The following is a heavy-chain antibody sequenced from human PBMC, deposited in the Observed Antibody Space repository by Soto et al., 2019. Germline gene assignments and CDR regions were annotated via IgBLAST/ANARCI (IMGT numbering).Heavy chain of an antibody. CDR2: ISYDGSNK. CDR3: ASPYYYGSGSYAGTSISTFDY. D-gene: IGHD3-10*01. J-gene: IGHJ4*02. CDR1: GFTFSSYA. Sequence: VGSLRLSCAASGFTFSSYAMHWVRQAPGKGLEWVAVISYDGSNKYYADSVKGRFTISRDNSKNTLYLQMNSLRAEDTAVYYCASPYYYGSGSYAGTSISTFDYWGPGTLVTVSS. V-gene: IGHV3-30-3*01.